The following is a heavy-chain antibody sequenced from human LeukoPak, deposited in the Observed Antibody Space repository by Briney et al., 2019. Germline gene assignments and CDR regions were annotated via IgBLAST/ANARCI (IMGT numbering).Heavy chain of an antibody. Sequence: PSETLSLTCAVYGGSFSGYYWSWIRQPPGKGLEWIGYIYYSGSTNYNPSLKSRVTISVDTSKNQFSLKLSSVTAADTAVYYCARASECVTCYSYYYGMDVWGQGTTVTVSS. CDR2: IYYSGST. CDR1: GGSFSGYY. CDR3: ARASECVTCYSYYYGMDV. J-gene: IGHJ6*02. D-gene: IGHD2-15*01. V-gene: IGHV4-59*13.